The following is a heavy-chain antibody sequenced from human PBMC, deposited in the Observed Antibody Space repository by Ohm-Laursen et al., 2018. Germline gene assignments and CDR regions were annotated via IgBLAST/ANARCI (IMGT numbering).Heavy chain of an antibody. Sequence: TLSLTCAVYGGSFSGYYWNWIHQPPGKGLEWIGEINHSRSTKYNSSFKSRVAISVDTSKNQFSLKLSSVTAADTAVYYCARGFSGWWGRIDYWGQGILVTVSS. J-gene: IGHJ4*02. V-gene: IGHV4-34*01. CDR2: INHSRST. D-gene: IGHD6-19*01. CDR1: GGSFSGYY. CDR3: ARGFSGWWGRIDY.